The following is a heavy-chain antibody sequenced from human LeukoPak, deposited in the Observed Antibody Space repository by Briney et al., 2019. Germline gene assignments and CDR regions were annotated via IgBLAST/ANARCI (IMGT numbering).Heavy chain of an antibody. CDR1: GYTFTDYD. J-gene: IGHJ4*02. CDR3: ARVKTMIIVVSLFDY. D-gene: IGHD3-22*01. CDR2: VSPYNHNT. V-gene: IGHV1-18*01. Sequence: ASVKVSCKTSGYTFTDYDITWVRRAPGQGLEWMGRVSPYNHNTYYAQTLQGRVTMTADTSTSTAYMELRSLRSDDTAVYYCARVKTMIIVVSLFDYWGQGTLVTVSS.